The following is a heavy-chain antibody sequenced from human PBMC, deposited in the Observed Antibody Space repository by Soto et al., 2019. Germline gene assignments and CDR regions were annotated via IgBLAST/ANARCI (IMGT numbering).Heavy chain of an antibody. CDR1: GYSFTSYW. CDR2: IDPSDSYT. CDR3: ARRLQLWSADYFDY. D-gene: IGHD5-18*01. Sequence: LKISCKGSGYSFTSYWISWVRQMPGKGLEWMGRIDPSDSYTNYSPSFQGHVTISADKSISTAYLQWSSLKASDTAMYYCARRLQLWSADYFDYWGQGTLVTVSS. V-gene: IGHV5-10-1*01. J-gene: IGHJ4*02.